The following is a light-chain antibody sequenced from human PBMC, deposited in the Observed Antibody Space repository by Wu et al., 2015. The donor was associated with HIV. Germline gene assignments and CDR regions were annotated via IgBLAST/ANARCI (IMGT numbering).Light chain of an antibody. CDR3: QQYNDNWPL. CDR1: QSISSN. Sequence: EIVMTQSPATLSVSPGERATLSCRASQSISSNLAWYQQKLGQAPRLLIYGASTRATGIPARFSGSGSGTEFTLTISSMQSEDFAVYYCQQYNDNWPLFGPGTKVDSK. J-gene: IGKJ3*01. V-gene: IGKV3-15*01. CDR2: GAS.